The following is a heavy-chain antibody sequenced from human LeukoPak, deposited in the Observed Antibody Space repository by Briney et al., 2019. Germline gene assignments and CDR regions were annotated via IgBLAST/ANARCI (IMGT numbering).Heavy chain of an antibody. Sequence: GSLRLSCAASGFTFSSYAMRWVRQAPGKGLEWVSAISGSGGSTYYADSVKGRFTISRDNSKNTLYLQMNSLRVEDTAVYYCAKASPDSGWYSAAFDYWGQGTLVTVSS. J-gene: IGHJ4*02. D-gene: IGHD6-19*01. CDR2: ISGSGGST. V-gene: IGHV3-23*01. CDR1: GFTFSSYA. CDR3: AKASPDSGWYSAAFDY.